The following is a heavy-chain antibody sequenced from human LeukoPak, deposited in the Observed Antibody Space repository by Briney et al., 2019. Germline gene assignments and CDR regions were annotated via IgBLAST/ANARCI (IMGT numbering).Heavy chain of an antibody. V-gene: IGHV1-46*01. D-gene: IGHD3/OR15-3a*01. Sequence: PGASVKVSCKASGYTFSRYYMHWVRQAPGQGLEWMGIINPSGGSTSYAQKFQGRVTMTRDTSTRIVHMELSSLRSEDTAVYYCARWGASGLALIYYYGMDVWGQGTTVTVSS. CDR3: ARWGASGLALIYYYGMDV. CDR2: INPSGGST. J-gene: IGHJ6*02. CDR1: GYTFSRYY.